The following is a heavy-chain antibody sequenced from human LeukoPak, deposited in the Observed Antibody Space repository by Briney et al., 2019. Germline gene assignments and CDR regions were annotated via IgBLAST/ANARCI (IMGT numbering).Heavy chain of an antibody. CDR1: GFTFSSYS. CDR2: ISSSSSYI. CDR3: ARDAWDSGYDIPSGMDV. D-gene: IGHD5-12*01. J-gene: IGHJ6*04. V-gene: IGHV3-21*01. Sequence: GGSLRLSCAASGFTFSSYSMNWVRQAPGKGLEWVSSISSSSSYIYCADSVKGRFTISRDNAKNSLYLQMNSLRAEDTAVYYCARDAWDSGYDIPSGMDVWGKGTTVTVSS.